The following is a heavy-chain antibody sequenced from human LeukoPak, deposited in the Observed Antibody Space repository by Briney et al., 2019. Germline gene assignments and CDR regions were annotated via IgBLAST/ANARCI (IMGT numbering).Heavy chain of an antibody. CDR3: AREMTNDAFDI. CDR2: IWSDGRNK. J-gene: IGHJ3*02. V-gene: IGHV3-33*01. D-gene: IGHD4-11*01. CDR1: GLSFSSYG. Sequence: GGSLRLSCAASGLSFSSYGMHCVRQAPGKGLEWVAVIWSDGRNKFYADSVKGRFTVSRDNSKNTLFLQMSSLRADDTALYYCAREMTNDAFDIWGQGTMVTVSS.